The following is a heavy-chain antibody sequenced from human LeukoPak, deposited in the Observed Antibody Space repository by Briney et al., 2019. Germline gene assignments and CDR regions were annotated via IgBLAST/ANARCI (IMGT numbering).Heavy chain of an antibody. V-gene: IGHV3-48*04. Sequence: GGSLRLSCAASEFMFSIYSMNWARQAPGKGLEWVSYISTDSTTTYYADSVKGRFTISRDNAKNSLYLQMNSLRAEDTAVYYCARDWAAHYFDYWGQGILVTISS. CDR1: EFMFSIYS. CDR2: ISTDSTTT. CDR3: ARDWAAHYFDY. D-gene: IGHD3-16*01. J-gene: IGHJ4*02.